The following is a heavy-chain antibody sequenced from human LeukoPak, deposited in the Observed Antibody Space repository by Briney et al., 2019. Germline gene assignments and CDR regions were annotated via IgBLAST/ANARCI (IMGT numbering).Heavy chain of an antibody. Sequence: ASVRVSCKASGFTFTSSAMQWVRQARGQRLEWIGWIVVGSGNTNYAQKFQERVTITRDMSTSTAYMELSSLRSEDTAVYYCAADNRANDFWSGYYAFDIWGQGTMVTVSS. CDR2: IVVGSGNT. V-gene: IGHV1-58*02. CDR1: GFTFTSSA. J-gene: IGHJ3*02. D-gene: IGHD3-3*01. CDR3: AADNRANDFWSGYYAFDI.